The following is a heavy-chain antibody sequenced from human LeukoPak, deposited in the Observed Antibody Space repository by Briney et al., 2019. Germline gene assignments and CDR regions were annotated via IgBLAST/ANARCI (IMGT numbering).Heavy chain of an antibody. D-gene: IGHD3-16*01. V-gene: IGHV3-7*03. CDR1: GFTFRSYW. CDR3: ARDRWGSSPGGNNDY. CDR2: IKQDGSEK. Sequence: PGGSLRLSCAPSGFTFRSYWMSWVRQAPGKGLEWVANIKQDGSEKYYVDSVKGRFTISRDNAKNSLYLQMNSLRVEDTAVYYCARDRWGSSPGGNNDYWGQGTLVTVSS. J-gene: IGHJ4*02.